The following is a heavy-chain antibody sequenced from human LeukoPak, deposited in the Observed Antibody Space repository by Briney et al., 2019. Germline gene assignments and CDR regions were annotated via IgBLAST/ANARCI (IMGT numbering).Heavy chain of an antibody. CDR1: GFTFSSYG. J-gene: IGHJ5*02. CDR2: ISGSGGST. D-gene: IGHD3-22*01. Sequence: GGSLRLSCAASGFTFSSYGMSWVRQAPGKGLEWVSAISGSGGSTYYADSVKGRFTISRDNSKNTLYLQMNSLRAEDTAVYYCAKDAYYYDSSGLSVGGFDPWGQGTLVTVSS. CDR3: AKDAYYYDSSGLSVGGFDP. V-gene: IGHV3-23*01.